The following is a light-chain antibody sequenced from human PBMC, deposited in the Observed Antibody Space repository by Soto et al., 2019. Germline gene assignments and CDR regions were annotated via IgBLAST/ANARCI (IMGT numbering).Light chain of an antibody. CDR3: MQALQKPST. Sequence: LVVTQSPRSLPVTPGEPASMSCRASQSLHSNGINYLHWYLQKPGQSPQLLIYLGSNRASGVPDRLSGSGSGTEYTLNIRRVEAEDVGVYYCMQALQKPSTFGQGTKVDIK. CDR1: QSLHSNGINY. V-gene: IGKV2-28*01. J-gene: IGKJ1*01. CDR2: LGS.